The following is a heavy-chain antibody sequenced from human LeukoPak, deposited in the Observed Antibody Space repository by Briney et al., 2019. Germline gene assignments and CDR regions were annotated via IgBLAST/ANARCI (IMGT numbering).Heavy chain of an antibody. CDR3: AREGGPYVWGSYREFDY. Sequence: PGGSLRLSCAASGFTFSSYGMHWVRQAPGKGLEWVAFIRYDGSNKYYADSVKGRFTISRDNSKNTLYLQMNSLRAEDTAVYYCAREGGPYVWGSYREFDYWGQGTLVTVSS. D-gene: IGHD3-16*02. V-gene: IGHV3-30*02. J-gene: IGHJ4*02. CDR2: IRYDGSNK. CDR1: GFTFSSYG.